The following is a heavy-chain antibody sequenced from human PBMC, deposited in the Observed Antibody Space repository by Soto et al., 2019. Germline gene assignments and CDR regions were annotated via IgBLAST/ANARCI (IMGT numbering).Heavy chain of an antibody. J-gene: IGHJ5*02. CDR3: ARDLQAGTDNVNWFAP. Sequence: QVQLVESGGGVVQPGRSLRLSCAASGFSISRSAMHWVRQAPGKGLEWVAVIAYDGSNRWYADSAKGRFTISRDNSKNTVYLQMSSXRGEDTAVYYCARDLQAGTDNVNWFAPWGQGTLVTVSS. D-gene: IGHD1-1*01. CDR2: IAYDGSNR. V-gene: IGHV3-30*04. CDR1: GFSISRSA.